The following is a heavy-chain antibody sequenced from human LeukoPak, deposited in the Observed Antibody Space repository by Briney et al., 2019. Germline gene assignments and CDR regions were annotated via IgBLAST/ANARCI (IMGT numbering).Heavy chain of an antibody. Sequence: GGSLRLSCAASGFTFSRHWTSWVRQAPGKGLEWVANIKEDGSEKTYVDSVKGRFTISRDNAKNSLYLQINSLRAEDTAIYYCARLRIAVSATGGFDYWGQGTLVTVSS. V-gene: IGHV3-7*03. CDR1: GFTFSRHW. CDR3: ARLRIAVSATGGFDY. CDR2: IKEDGSEK. D-gene: IGHD6-19*01. J-gene: IGHJ4*02.